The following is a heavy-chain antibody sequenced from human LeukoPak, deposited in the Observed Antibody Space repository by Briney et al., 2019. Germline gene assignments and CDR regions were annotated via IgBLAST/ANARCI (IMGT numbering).Heavy chain of an antibody. CDR2: INPSGGST. Sequence: GASVSVSCKPSGYRFTDYAITWVRQAPGQGLEWMGIINPSGGSTSYAQKFQGRVTMTRDTSTSTVYMELSSLRSEDTAVYYCARGEGETTVVTDEFDYWGQGTLVTVSS. D-gene: IGHD4-23*01. J-gene: IGHJ4*02. CDR1: GYRFTDYA. CDR3: ARGEGETTVVTDEFDY. V-gene: IGHV1-46*01.